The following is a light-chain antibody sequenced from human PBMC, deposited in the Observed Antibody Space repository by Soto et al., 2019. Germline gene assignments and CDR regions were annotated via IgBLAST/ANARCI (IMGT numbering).Light chain of an antibody. CDR3: QHYNEYSST. J-gene: IGKJ3*01. CDR1: QSIRCW. Sequence: DIRMTQSPSTLSASVGDRITITCRASQSIRCWLAWYQQKPEKAPTLLIYDASILESGVPSRFSGSGSGTEFTLTISSLHPDDFATYYCQHYNEYSSTFGPGTKVDIK. V-gene: IGKV1-5*01. CDR2: DAS.